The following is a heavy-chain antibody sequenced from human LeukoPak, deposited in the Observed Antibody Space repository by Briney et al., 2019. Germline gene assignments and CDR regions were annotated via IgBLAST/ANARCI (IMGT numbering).Heavy chain of an antibody. CDR2: IRYDGSNK. D-gene: IGHD1-26*01. J-gene: IGHJ5*02. CDR1: GFTFSSYG. Sequence: PGGSLRLSCAASGFTFSSYGMHWVRQAPGKGLEWVAFIRYDGSNKYYADSVKGRFTISRDNSKNTLYLQMNSLRAEDTAVYYCAKDGSAEPWNWFDPWGPGTLVTVSS. CDR3: AKDGSAEPWNWFDP. V-gene: IGHV3-30*02.